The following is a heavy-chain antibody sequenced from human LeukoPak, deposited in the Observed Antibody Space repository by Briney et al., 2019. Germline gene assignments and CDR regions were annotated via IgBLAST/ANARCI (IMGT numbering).Heavy chain of an antibody. J-gene: IGHJ5*02. CDR2: VHPNSGNT. D-gene: IGHD1-14*01. Sequence: ASVKVSCKASGYPFTTWEINWVRQAAGQGLEWMGWVHPNSGNTAYAQKFQGRVTMTRDTSISTAYMELSGLRSDDTAVYFCARGPRNDPWGQGTLVTVSS. V-gene: IGHV1-8*01. CDR1: GYPFTTWE. CDR3: ARGPRNDP.